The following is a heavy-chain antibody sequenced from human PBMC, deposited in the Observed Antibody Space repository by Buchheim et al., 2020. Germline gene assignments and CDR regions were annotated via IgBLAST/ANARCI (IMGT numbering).Heavy chain of an antibody. CDR1: GGSISSGDYY. CDR2: IYYSGST. J-gene: IGHJ1*01. Sequence: QVQLQESGPGLVKPSQTLSLTCTVSGGSISSGDYYWSWIRQPPGKGLEWIGYIYYSGSTYYNPSLKSRVTISVDTSKNQFSLKLSSVTAADTAVYYCARYFRYYDSSGHYRRAEYFQHWGQGTL. CDR3: ARYFRYYDSSGHYRRAEYFQH. V-gene: IGHV4-30-4*01. D-gene: IGHD3-22*01.